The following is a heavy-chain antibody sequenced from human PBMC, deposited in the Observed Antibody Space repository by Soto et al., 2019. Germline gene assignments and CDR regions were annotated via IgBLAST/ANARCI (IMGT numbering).Heavy chain of an antibody. CDR3: AKVRKIQLWLPRWFDP. CDR1: GFTFSSYA. Sequence: PGGSLRLSCAASGFTFSSYAMSWVRQAPGKGLEWVSAISGSGGSTYYAASVKGRFTISRDNSKNTLYLQMNSLRAEDTAVYYCAKVRKIQLWLPRWFDPWGQGTLVTVSS. J-gene: IGHJ5*02. CDR2: ISGSGGST. V-gene: IGHV3-23*01. D-gene: IGHD5-18*01.